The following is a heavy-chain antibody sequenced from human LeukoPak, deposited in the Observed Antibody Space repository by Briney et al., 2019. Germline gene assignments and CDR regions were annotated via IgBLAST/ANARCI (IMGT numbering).Heavy chain of an antibody. J-gene: IGHJ4*02. CDR1: GVIFRDYA. CDR3: TKRGTGGSGSHMHS. D-gene: IGHD3-10*01. Sequence: GGSQRLSCVASGVIFRDYAMNWVRQAPGKGLEWVATISGLTVATYYADSAKGRASLSKDNFQNTLYLQMDSLRVEDTALYYCTKRGTGGSGSHMHSWGQGILVTVSS. CDR2: ISGLTVAT. V-gene: IGHV3-23*01.